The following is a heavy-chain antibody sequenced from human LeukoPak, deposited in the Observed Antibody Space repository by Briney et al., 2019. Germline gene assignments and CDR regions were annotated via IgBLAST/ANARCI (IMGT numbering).Heavy chain of an antibody. J-gene: IGHJ3*02. CDR1: GVATTSYY. V-gene: IGHV4-59*08. CDR3: ARPQHDAFDI. Sequence: PSETLSLTCTVSGVATTSYYWSWVRQPPGRGLEWIGYIYYTGSTNYNPSLKSRVTISVDTSKSQFSLKLSSVTAADTSVYYCARPQHDAFDIWGQGTMVTVSS. CDR2: IYYTGST. D-gene: IGHD1-1*01.